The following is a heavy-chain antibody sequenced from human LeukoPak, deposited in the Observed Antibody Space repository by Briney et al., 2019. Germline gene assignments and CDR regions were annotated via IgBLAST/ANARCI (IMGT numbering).Heavy chain of an antibody. Sequence: ASVNVSCKASRYTFTGYYMHWVRQAPGQGVEGMGWINPNSGGTNYAQKFQGRVTMTRDTSISTAYKELSRLRSDDTAVYCCARVRQWLALTAPFDYWGQGTLVTVSS. J-gene: IGHJ4*02. CDR1: RYTFTGYY. CDR3: ARVRQWLALTAPFDY. D-gene: IGHD6-19*01. CDR2: INPNSGGT. V-gene: IGHV1-2*02.